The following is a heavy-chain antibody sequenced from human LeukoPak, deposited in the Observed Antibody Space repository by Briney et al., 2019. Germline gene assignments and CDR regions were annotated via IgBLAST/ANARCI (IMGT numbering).Heavy chain of an antibody. J-gene: IGHJ4*02. CDR2: IYSGGST. CDR1: GFTVSSNY. CDR3: ARHSGSYCIDY. Sequence: GGSLRLSCAASGFTVSSNYMSWVRQAPGKGLEWVSVIYSGGSTYYADSVKGRFTISRDNSKNTLYLQMNSLRAEDTAVYYCARHSGSYCIDYWGQGTLVTVSS. D-gene: IGHD1-26*01. V-gene: IGHV3-66*02.